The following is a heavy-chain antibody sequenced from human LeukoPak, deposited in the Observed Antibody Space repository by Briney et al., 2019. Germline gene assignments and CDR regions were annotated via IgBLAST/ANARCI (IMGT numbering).Heavy chain of an antibody. Sequence: SETLSLTCSISGASISGYYWSWIRQPAGKELEWIGRIYSSGITNYNPSLKSRVTMSVDTSKNHFSLKLTSVTAADTAFYYCARIYYDNRGEAFDIWGQGTMVTVSS. CDR3: ARIYYDNRGEAFDI. J-gene: IGHJ3*02. CDR2: IYSSGIT. D-gene: IGHD3-22*01. CDR1: GASISGYY. V-gene: IGHV4-4*07.